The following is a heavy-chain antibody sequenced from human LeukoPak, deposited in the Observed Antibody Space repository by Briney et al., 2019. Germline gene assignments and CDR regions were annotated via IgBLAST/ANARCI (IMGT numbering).Heavy chain of an antibody. D-gene: IGHD5-12*01. J-gene: IGHJ4*02. Sequence: GASVNVSCKASGYTFTGYYLRWVRQAPGQGLEWMGRINPDSGGTNYAQTFQGRVTMTRDTSISTAYMELSRLRSDDTAVYYCAREGTSGYGNYYFDSWGQGTLVTVSS. CDR3: AREGTSGYGNYYFDS. CDR2: INPDSGGT. CDR1: GYTFTGYY. V-gene: IGHV1-2*06.